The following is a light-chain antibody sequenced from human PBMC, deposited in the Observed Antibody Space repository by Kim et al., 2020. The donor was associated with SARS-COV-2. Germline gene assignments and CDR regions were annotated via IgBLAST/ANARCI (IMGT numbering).Light chain of an antibody. V-gene: IGKV4-1*01. CDR3: QQYYGTPLT. CDR2: WAS. Sequence: RATINCKSSQSVLHNSNNKNYLAWYQQKPGQPPKLLIYWASTRKSGVPDRFSGSGSGTDFTLTISSLQAEDVAVYYCQQYYGTPLTFGGGTKVEI. CDR1: QSVLHNSNNKNY. J-gene: IGKJ4*01.